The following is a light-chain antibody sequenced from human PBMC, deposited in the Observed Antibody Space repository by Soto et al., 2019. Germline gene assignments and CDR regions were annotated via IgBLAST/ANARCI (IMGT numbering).Light chain of an antibody. V-gene: IGLV2-8*01. CDR1: SSDVGGYNY. CDR2: EVS. CDR3: GSYADSNNYV. J-gene: IGLJ1*01. Sequence: QSVLTQPPSASGSPGQSATISCTGTSSDVGGYNYVSWYQQYPGKAPKIMIYEVSKRPSGVPDRFSGSKSGNTASLTFSGLQAEDEADYYCGSYADSNNYVFGTGTKVTVL.